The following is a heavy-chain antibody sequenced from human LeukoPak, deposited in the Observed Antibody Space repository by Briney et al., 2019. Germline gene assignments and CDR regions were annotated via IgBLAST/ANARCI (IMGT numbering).Heavy chain of an antibody. D-gene: IGHD3-10*01. CDR1: GGSISSYY. Sequence: SETLSLTCTVSGGSISSYYWSWIRQPAGKGLEWIGRIYTSGSTNYNPSLNSRVTMSVDTSKTQLQFSLKLNSVTAADTAVYYCARGPVVRGDNCFDPWGQGTLVTVSA. CDR2: IYTSGST. V-gene: IGHV4-4*07. CDR3: ARGPVVRGDNCFDP. J-gene: IGHJ5*02.